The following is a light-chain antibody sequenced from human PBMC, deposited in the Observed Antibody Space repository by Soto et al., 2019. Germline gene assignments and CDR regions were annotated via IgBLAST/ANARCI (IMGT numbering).Light chain of an antibody. V-gene: IGKV1-9*01. CDR2: AAS. CDR3: QQLRMYPSP. CDR1: QDIAIY. Sequence: IRFNMTPISLSASVGDRVTISFRASQDIAIYLAWYQQTPGEAPKLLIYAASTLYGGVPSRFSGSGSGTDFALTITSLQAEDFATYYCQQLRMYPSPFGGGTK. J-gene: IGKJ4*01.